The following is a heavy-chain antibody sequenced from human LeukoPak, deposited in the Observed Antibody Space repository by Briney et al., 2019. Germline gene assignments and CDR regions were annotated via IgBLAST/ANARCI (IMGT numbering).Heavy chain of an antibody. CDR2: IYYSGST. CDR1: GGSISSGDYY. CDR3: ARGWGYYYGPRTSDAFDI. D-gene: IGHD3-10*01. Sequence: SETLSLTCTVSGGSISSGDYYWSWIRQPPGKGLEWIGYIYYSGSTYYNPSLKSRVTISVDTSKNQFSLKLSSVTAADTAVYYCARGWGYYYGPRTSDAFDIWGQGTMVTVSS. V-gene: IGHV4-30-4*08. J-gene: IGHJ3*02.